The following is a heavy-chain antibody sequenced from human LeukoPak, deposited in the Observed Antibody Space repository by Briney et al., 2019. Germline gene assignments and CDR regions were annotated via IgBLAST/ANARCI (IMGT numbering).Heavy chain of an antibody. D-gene: IGHD6-13*01. J-gene: IGHJ4*02. Sequence: SQTLSLTCAISGDSVSSNSAAWNWLRQSPSRGLEWLGRTYYRSKWYNDYAVSVISRIIINPDTSKNQFSLQLNSVTPEDTAVYYCARGWEPYSSSLDYWGQGTLVTVSS. CDR2: TYYRSKWYN. CDR3: ARGWEPYSSSLDY. CDR1: GDSVSSNSAA. V-gene: IGHV6-1*01.